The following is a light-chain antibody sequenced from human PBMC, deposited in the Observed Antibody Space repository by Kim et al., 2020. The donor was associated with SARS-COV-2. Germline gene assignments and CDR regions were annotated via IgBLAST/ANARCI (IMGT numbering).Light chain of an antibody. CDR1: QSVSSNY. CDR3: QQYGSSPYT. V-gene: IGKV3-20*01. CDR2: GAS. J-gene: IGKJ2*01. Sequence: EIVLTQSPGTLSLSPGERATLSCRASQSVSSNYFAWYQQKPGQAPRLLVYGASTRPAGIPYRFTGSGSGTDFTLTINRLEPEDFAVYYCQQYGSSPYTFGQGTKLEI.